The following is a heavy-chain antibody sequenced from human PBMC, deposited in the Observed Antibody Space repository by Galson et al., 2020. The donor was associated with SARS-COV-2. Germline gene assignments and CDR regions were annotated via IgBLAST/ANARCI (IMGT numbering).Heavy chain of an antibody. V-gene: IGHV4-34*01. J-gene: IGHJ3*01. CDR2: INHSGTT. CDR3: ARAPDVDILTGDYADGFDF. CDR1: GGSFNGYC. Sequence: SETLSLTCAVYGGSFNGYCWSWIRQPPGKGLEWIGEINHSGTTNYNPSLKSRITMSLDMSKNQFSLKLSYVTAADTAVYYCARAPDVDILTGDYADGFDFWGQGTVVTVSS. D-gene: IGHD3-9*01.